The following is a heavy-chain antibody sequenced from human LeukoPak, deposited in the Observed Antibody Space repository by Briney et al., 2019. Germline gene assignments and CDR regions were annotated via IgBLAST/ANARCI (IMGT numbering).Heavy chain of an antibody. Sequence: GGSLILSCAASGFTVSSNYMSWVRQAPGKGLEWVSVIYSGGSTYYADSVKGRFTISRDNSKNTLYLQMNSLRAEDTAVYYCARDLRGTVTTNYWGQGTLVTVSS. V-gene: IGHV3-66*01. J-gene: IGHJ4*02. D-gene: IGHD4-11*01. CDR1: GFTVSSNY. CDR3: ARDLRGTVTTNY. CDR2: IYSGGST.